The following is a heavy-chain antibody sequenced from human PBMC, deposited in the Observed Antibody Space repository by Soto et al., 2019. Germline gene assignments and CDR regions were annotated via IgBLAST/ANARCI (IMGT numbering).Heavy chain of an antibody. CDR3: ARDGATGTGALDV. CDR1: GDSISGSDFY. D-gene: IGHD1-1*01. V-gene: IGHV4-30-4*01. J-gene: IGHJ3*01. Sequence: QVGLQETGPGLVKPSQTLSLTCAVSGDSISGSDFYWDWIRQPPGKGLEWIGYIHYSGTTYYSPSLKSRANFSVDTSKTQFSLSLTSLTAADTAVYYCARDGATGTGALDVWGRGTMVIVSS. CDR2: IHYSGTT.